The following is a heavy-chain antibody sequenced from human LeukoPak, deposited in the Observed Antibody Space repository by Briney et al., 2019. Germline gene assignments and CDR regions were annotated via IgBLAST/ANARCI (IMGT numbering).Heavy chain of an antibody. J-gene: IGHJ4*02. CDR3: ATGGHYFGS. CDR2: IKSRAAGGTT. Sequence: GGSLRLSCTASGFTFGDYAMSWVRQAPGKGLEWVSRIKSRAAGGTTDNAAPVQGRFTISRDDSKSTLYLQMNSLNTDDTAVYYCATGGHYFGSWGQGTLVTVSS. CDR1: GFTFGDYA. D-gene: IGHD3-10*01. V-gene: IGHV3-15*01.